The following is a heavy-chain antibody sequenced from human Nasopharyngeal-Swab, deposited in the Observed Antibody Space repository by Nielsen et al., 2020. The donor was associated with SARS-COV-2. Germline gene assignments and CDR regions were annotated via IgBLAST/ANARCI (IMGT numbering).Heavy chain of an antibody. CDR1: GFTFSDHY. J-gene: IGHJ3*02. Sequence: GESLKISCAASGFTFSDHYIDWVRQAPGKGLEWVGRTRNKANSYSTDFAASVKGRFTISRDDSKNSLYLQMNSLKTEDTAVYYCARDGTDGGFDIWGQGTTVTVSS. V-gene: IGHV3-72*01. D-gene: IGHD1-1*01. CDR2: TRNKANSYST. CDR3: ARDGTDGGFDI.